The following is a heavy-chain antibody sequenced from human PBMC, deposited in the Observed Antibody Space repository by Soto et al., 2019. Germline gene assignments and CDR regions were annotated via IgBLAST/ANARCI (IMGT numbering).Heavy chain of an antibody. CDR1: GFTFSSFG. CDR3: ARDASYYSLWSGYYPSRNGMDV. CDR2: IWYDGSKK. V-gene: IGHV3-33*01. Sequence: QVQVVESGGGVVQPGRSLRLSCAASGFTFSSFGMHWVRQAPGKGLEWVSLIWYDGSKKSYGDSVKGRFTISRDNSRNTVYLQMNSLRADDTAVYYCARDASYYSLWSGYYPSRNGMDVCVQGTTVTVSS. J-gene: IGHJ6*02. D-gene: IGHD3-3*01.